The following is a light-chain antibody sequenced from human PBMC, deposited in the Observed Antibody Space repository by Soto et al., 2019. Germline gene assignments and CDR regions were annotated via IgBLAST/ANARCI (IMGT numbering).Light chain of an antibody. J-gene: IGLJ3*02. CDR3: QVWDSDTDHVV. Sequence: SYELTQPPSVSVAPGQTARITCGGNNIGSKTVHWYQRKPGQAPVVVVFDDSDRPSGIPERFSGSNSGNTPTLTISRVEAGDEADYYCQVWDSDTDHVVFGGGTQLTVL. V-gene: IGLV3-21*02. CDR1: NIGSKT. CDR2: DDS.